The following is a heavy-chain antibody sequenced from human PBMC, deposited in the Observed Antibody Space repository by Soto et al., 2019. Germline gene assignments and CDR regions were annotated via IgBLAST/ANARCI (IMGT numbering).Heavy chain of an antibody. V-gene: IGHV3-33*01. CDR3: ARGSVFGVVIIPQYYYGMDV. D-gene: IGHD3-3*01. CDR2: IWYDGSNN. J-gene: IGHJ6*02. CDR1: GFTFSSYG. Sequence: GGSLRLSCAASGFTFSSYGMHWVRQAPGKGLEWVAVIWYDGSNNYYADSVKGRFTISRDNSKNTLYLQMNSLRAEDTAVYYCARGSVFGVVIIPQYYYGMDVWGQGTTVTVSS.